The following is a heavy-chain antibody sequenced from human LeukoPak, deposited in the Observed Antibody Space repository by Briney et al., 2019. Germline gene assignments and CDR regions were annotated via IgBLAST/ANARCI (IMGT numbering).Heavy chain of an antibody. CDR2: IYPGDPDT. CDR1: GYSFTSYW. Sequence: GESLKISCKGSGYSFTSYWIGWVRQMPGKGLEWMGIIYPGDPDTRYSPSFQGQVTISADKSISTAYLQWSSLKASDTAMYYCARPQKYYDILTGYFGHAFDIWDQGTMVTVSS. J-gene: IGHJ3*02. V-gene: IGHV5-51*01. D-gene: IGHD3-9*01. CDR3: ARPQKYYDILTGYFGHAFDI.